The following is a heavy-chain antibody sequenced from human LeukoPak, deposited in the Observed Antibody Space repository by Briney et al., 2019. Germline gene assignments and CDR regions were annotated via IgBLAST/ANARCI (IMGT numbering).Heavy chain of an antibody. Sequence: ASVKVSCKASGYTFTGYYMHWVRQAPGQGLEWMGWINPNSGGTNYAQKFQGWVTMTRDTSISTACMELSRLRSDDTAVYYCARTYTAMVRGPFDYWGQGTLVTVSS. D-gene: IGHD5-18*01. CDR3: ARTYTAMVRGPFDY. J-gene: IGHJ4*02. V-gene: IGHV1-2*04. CDR1: GYTFTGYY. CDR2: INPNSGGT.